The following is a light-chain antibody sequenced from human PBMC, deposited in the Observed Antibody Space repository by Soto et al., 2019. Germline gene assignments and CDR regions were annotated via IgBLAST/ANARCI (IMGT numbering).Light chain of an antibody. J-gene: IGKJ1*01. CDR3: HQFGYSPRT. CDR1: QTVNSDY. CDR2: ATS. Sequence: EIVLTQSPGTLSLSPGETATLSCRASQTVNSDYLAWFQQRPGQAPRLLIFATSSRATDIPERFSGSGSGTDFTRAITRLEPEDLAEDYGHQFGYSPRTFGQWTKVE. V-gene: IGKV3-20*01.